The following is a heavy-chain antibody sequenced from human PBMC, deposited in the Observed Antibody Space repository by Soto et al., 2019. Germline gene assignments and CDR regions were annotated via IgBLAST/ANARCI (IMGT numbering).Heavy chain of an antibody. J-gene: IGHJ6*03. CDR2: IFSSGRTK. V-gene: IGHV3-48*01. Sequence: EVQLVESGGGLVQPGGSLRLSCAASGFIFNTYTLNWVRQAPGKGLEWVSNIFSSGRTKYYAESVQGRFSISRDNGKDSLYLQMNSLGAEDTAVYYCARGVGSSSAGYYYLDVWGKGTTVTVSS. CDR3: ARGVGSSSAGYYYLDV. CDR1: GFIFNTYT. D-gene: IGHD6-6*01.